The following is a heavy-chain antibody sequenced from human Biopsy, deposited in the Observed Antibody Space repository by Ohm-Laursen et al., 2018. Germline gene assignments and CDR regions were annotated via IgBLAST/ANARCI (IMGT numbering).Heavy chain of an antibody. CDR2: ISASDDSK. V-gene: IGHV3-23*01. CDR3: ATGPVQMVYANLRGEFAS. J-gene: IGHJ5*02. Sequence: GSLRLSCAASGFTFSNYWMSWVRQAPGKGLEWVSSISASDDSKYYGDSVKGRFTISRDSSTNTLYLQMNGLRADDTAVYYCATGPVQMVYANLRGEFASWGQGALVTVSS. D-gene: IGHD2-8*01. CDR1: GFTFSNYW.